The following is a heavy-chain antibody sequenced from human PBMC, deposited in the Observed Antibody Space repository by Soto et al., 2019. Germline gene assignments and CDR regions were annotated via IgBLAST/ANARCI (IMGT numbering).Heavy chain of an antibody. CDR3: AAEVGFGPLFEY. J-gene: IGHJ4*02. V-gene: IGHV4-31*03. CDR2: IYYSGST. CDR1: GGSISSGGYY. Sequence: VQLQESGPGLVKPSQTLSLTCTVSGGSISSGGYYWSWIRQHPGKGLEWIGYIYYSGSTYYNPSLKSRVTISVDTSNNQFSLKLSSVTAADTAVYYCAAEVGFGPLFEYWGQGTLVTVSS. D-gene: IGHD3-3*01.